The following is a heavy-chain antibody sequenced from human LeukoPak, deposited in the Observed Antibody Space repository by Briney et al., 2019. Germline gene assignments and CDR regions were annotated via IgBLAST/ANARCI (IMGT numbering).Heavy chain of an antibody. V-gene: IGHV3-66*01. CDR3: ARASDIAGVRVDY. CDR1: GFTVSSNY. D-gene: IGHD6-13*01. Sequence: PGRSLRLSCAASGFTVSSNYMSWVRQAPGKGLEWVSVIYSGGSTYYADSVKGRFTISRDNSKNTLYLQMNSLRAEDTAVYYCARASDIAGVRVDYWGQGTLVTVSS. J-gene: IGHJ4*02. CDR2: IYSGGST.